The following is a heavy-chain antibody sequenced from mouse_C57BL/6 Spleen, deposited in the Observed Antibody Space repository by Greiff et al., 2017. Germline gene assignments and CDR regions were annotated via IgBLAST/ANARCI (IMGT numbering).Heavy chain of an antibody. CDR1: GFTFSDAW. CDR3: TRRVYSNWYFDV. V-gene: IGHV6-6*01. CDR2: IRNKANNHAT. Sequence: EVKLMESGGGLVQPGGSMKLSCAASGFTFSDAWMDWVRQSPEKGLEWVAEIRNKANNHATYYAGSGKGRFTISRDDSKSSVYLQMNSLRAEDTGIYYCTRRVYSNWYFDVWGTGTTVTVSS. J-gene: IGHJ1*03. D-gene: IGHD2-5*01.